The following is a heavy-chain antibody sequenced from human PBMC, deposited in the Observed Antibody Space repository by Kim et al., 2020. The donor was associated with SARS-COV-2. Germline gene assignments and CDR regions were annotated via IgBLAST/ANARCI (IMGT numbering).Heavy chain of an antibody. J-gene: IGHJ4*01. D-gene: IGHD3-16*02. V-gene: IGHV3-30*18. CDR3: AKILSVISSTPTFDY. Sequence: GGSLRLSCAASGFTFSSYGMHWVRQAPGKGLEWVAVISYDGSNKYYADSVKGRFTISRDNSKNKMYLQMNSLRAEDTAVYYCAKILSVISSTPTFDYWG. CDR2: ISYDGSNK. CDR1: GFTFSSYG.